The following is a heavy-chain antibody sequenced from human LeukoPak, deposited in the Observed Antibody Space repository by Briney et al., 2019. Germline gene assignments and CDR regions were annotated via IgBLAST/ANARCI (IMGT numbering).Heavy chain of an antibody. CDR3: VRVSSSWYPIRGSYDY. CDR1: GFTFSSYW. J-gene: IGHJ4*02. V-gene: IGHV3-7*01. D-gene: IGHD6-13*01. Sequence: PGGSLRLSCAASGFTFSSYWMSWVRQAPGKGLEWVANIKQDGSEKYYVDSMKGRFIISRDNAENSLYLQMNSLRAEDTAVCYCVRVSSSWYPIRGSYDYWGQGTLVTVSS. CDR2: IKQDGSEK.